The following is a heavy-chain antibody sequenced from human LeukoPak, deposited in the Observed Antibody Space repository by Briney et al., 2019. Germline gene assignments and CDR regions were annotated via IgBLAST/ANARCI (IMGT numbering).Heavy chain of an antibody. J-gene: IGHJ4*02. CDR2: IRGDGTDT. Sequence: GGSLRLSCAASGVTFSNYFMTWVRQAPGKGLEWVSSIRGDGTDTYYADSVKGRFTISRDNPKNTLYLQMNSLRAEDTAVYFCAKRGVVIRVILVGFHKEANYFDSWGQGALVTVSS. CDR3: AKRGVVIRVILVGFHKEANYFDS. CDR1: GVTFSNYF. V-gene: IGHV3-23*01. D-gene: IGHD3-22*01.